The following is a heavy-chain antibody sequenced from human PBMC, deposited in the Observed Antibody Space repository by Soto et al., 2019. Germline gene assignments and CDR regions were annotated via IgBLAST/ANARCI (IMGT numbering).Heavy chain of an antibody. CDR2: IWYDGSNK. Sequence: VQLVESGGGVVQPGRSLRLSCAASGFTFSSYGMHWVRQAPGKGLEWVAVIWYDGSNKYYADSVKGRFTISRDNSKNTLYLHMNSLRAEDTAVYYCARDSIHGGEDYWGQGTLVTVSS. V-gene: IGHV3-33*01. J-gene: IGHJ4*02. D-gene: IGHD2-21*01. CDR3: ARDSIHGGEDY. CDR1: GFTFSSYG.